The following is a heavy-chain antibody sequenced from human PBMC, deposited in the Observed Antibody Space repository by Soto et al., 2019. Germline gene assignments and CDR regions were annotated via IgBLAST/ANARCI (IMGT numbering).Heavy chain of an antibody. J-gene: IGHJ4*02. CDR2: ISYDESNK. Sequence: PGGSLRLSCAASGFTFSSYGMHWVRQAPGKGLEWVAVISYDESNKYYADSVKGRFTISRDNSKNTLYLQMNSLRAEDTAVYYCAKGPSYYDFWSHFDYWGQGTLVTVSS. V-gene: IGHV3-30*18. CDR3: AKGPSYYDFWSHFDY. D-gene: IGHD3-3*01. CDR1: GFTFSSYG.